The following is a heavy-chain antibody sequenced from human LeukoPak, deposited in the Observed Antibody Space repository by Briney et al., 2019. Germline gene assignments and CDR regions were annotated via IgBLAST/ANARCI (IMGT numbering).Heavy chain of an antibody. Sequence: GGSLRLSCAASGFTFSNYGMSWVRQAPGKGLEWVSAISGSGGSTYYADSVKGRFTISRDNSKNTLYLQMNSLRAEDTAVYYCAKERGYSYGYNDYWGQGTLVTVSS. J-gene: IGHJ4*02. CDR3: AKERGYSYGYNDY. CDR2: ISGSGGST. D-gene: IGHD5-18*01. CDR1: GFTFSNYG. V-gene: IGHV3-23*01.